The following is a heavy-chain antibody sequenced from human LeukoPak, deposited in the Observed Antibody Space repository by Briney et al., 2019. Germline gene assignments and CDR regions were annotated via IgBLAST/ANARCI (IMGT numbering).Heavy chain of an antibody. CDR1: GFTISSYG. Sequence: GGSLRLSCAASGFTISSYGMHWVRQAPGKGLEWVAVIWYDGSNKYYADSVKGRFTISRDNSKNTLYLQMNSLRAEDTAVYYCAREKTGGDAFDIWGQGTMVTVSS. V-gene: IGHV3-33*01. CDR2: IWYDGSNK. CDR3: AREKTGGDAFDI. D-gene: IGHD7-27*01. J-gene: IGHJ3*02.